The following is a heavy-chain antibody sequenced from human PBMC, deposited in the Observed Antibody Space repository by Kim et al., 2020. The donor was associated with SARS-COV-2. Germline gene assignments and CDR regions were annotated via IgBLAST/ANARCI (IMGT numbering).Heavy chain of an antibody. D-gene: IGHD3-22*01. CDR1: GFTLSTYV. CDR3: AKTDKYDRWYFDL. J-gene: IGHJ2*01. Sequence: GGSLRLSCAASGFTLSTYVMSWVRQAPGKGLEWVSAISGSGGSTYYADSVKGRFTISRDNSKKTLYLQMNSLRAEDMAVYYCAKTDKYDRWYFDLWGRGTLVTVSS. V-gene: IGHV3-23*01. CDR2: ISGSGGST.